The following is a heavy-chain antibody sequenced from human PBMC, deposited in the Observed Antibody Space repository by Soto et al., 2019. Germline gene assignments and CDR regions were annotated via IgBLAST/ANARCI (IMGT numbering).Heavy chain of an antibody. D-gene: IGHD1-1*01. V-gene: IGHV1-2*02. J-gene: IGHJ6*02. CDR2: INPNSGGT. Sequence: ASVKVSCKASGYTFTGYYMHWVRQAPGQGLEWMGWINPNSGGTNYAQKFQGRVTMTRDTSISTAYMELSRLRSDDTAVYYCAILPTYDILYYYYNRMDVWGQGTTVTVSS. CDR3: AILPTYDILYYYYNRMDV. CDR1: GYTFTGYY.